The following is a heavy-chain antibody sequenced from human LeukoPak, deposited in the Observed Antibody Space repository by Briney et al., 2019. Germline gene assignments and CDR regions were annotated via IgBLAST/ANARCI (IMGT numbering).Heavy chain of an antibody. J-gene: IGHJ4*02. CDR2: IWYDGSNE. CDR3: ANNFDY. CDR1: GISFSSHG. Sequence: GGSLRLSCAASGISFSSHGMHWVRQAPGKGLEWVAVIWYDGSNEYYADSVKGRFTISRDNSKNTLYLQMNSLRAEDTAVYYCANNFDYWGQGTLVTVSS. V-gene: IGHV3-33*06.